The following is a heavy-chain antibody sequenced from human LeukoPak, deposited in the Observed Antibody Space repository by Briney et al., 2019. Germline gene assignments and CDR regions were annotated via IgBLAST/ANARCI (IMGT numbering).Heavy chain of an antibody. D-gene: IGHD3-16*02. CDR3: AKDFAGGVIAESYYYYYSMDV. V-gene: IGHV3-23*01. CDR1: GFTFSSYA. CDR2: ISGSGGST. J-gene: IGHJ6*02. Sequence: GGSLRLSCAASGFTFSSYAMSWVRQAPGEGLEWVSAISGSGGSTYYADSVKGRFTISRDNSKNTLYLQMNSLRAEDTAVYYCAKDFAGGVIAESYYYYYSMDVWGQGTTVTVSS.